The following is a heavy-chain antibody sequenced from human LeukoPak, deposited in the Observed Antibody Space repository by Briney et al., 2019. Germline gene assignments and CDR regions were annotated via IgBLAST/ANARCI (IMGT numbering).Heavy chain of an antibody. CDR2: ISYDGSNK. CDR1: GFTFSSYA. V-gene: IGHV3-30*04. D-gene: IGHD6-6*01. CDR3: ARDKYSSSFENDY. J-gene: IGHJ4*02. Sequence: GGSLRLSCAASGFTFSSYAMHWVRQAPGKGLEGVAVISYDGSNKYYADSVKGRFTISRDNSKNTLYLQMNSLGAEDTAVYYCARDKYSSSFENDYWGQGTLVTVSS.